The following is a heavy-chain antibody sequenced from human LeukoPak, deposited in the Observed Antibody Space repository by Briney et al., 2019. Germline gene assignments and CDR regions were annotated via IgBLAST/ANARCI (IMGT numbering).Heavy chain of an antibody. J-gene: IGHJ4*02. CDR3: AKVEPRIGGIAAAGISDY. D-gene: IGHD6-13*01. Sequence: GGSLRLSCAASGFTFSSYAMSWVRQAPGKGLEWVSAISGSGGSTYYADSVKGRFTISRDNSKNTLYLQMNSLRAEDTAVYYCAKVEPRIGGIAAAGISDYWGQGTLVTVSS. CDR1: GFTFSSYA. CDR2: ISGSGGST. V-gene: IGHV3-23*01.